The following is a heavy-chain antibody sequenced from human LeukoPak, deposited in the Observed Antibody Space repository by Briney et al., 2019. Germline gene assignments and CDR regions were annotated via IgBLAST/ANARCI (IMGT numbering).Heavy chain of an antibody. CDR3: ARITYYYDSSGYYFGYYFDY. V-gene: IGHV4-59*01. D-gene: IGHD3-22*01. CDR2: IYYSGST. J-gene: IGHJ4*02. Sequence: SETLSLTCTVSGGSISSYYWSWIRQPPGKGLEWIGYIYYSGSTNYNPSLKSRVTISVDTSKNQFYLKLSSVTAADTAVYYCARITYYYDSSGYYFGYYFDYWGQGTLVTVSS. CDR1: GGSISSYY.